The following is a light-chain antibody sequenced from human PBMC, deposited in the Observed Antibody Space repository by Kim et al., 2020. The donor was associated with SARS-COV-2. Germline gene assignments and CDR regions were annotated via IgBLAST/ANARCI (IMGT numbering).Light chain of an antibody. J-gene: IGLJ3*02. CDR3: QSYDSMLSGSVV. Sequence: QSVLTQPPSVSGAPGQRVTISCTGSSSNIGAPSDVQWYQQLPGTAPKLLIYGNTNRPSGVPDRFSGSKSGTSASLAISGLQAEDEADYYCQSYDSMLSGSVVFGGGTQLTVL. V-gene: IGLV1-40*01. CDR1: SSNIGAPSD. CDR2: GNT.